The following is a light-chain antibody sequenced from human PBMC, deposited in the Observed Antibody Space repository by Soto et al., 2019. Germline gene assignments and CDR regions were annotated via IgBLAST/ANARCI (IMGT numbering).Light chain of an antibody. V-gene: IGKV3-11*01. CDR1: ESVSSY. CDR2: DAS. Sequence: EIVLTQSPGTLSLSPGERATLSCRASESVSSYLAWYQQKPGQAPRLLIHDASNRATAIPARFSGSGSATDFTLTISSLESEDSAVYYCQQRSNWLYTFGQGTKLEIK. CDR3: QQRSNWLYT. J-gene: IGKJ2*01.